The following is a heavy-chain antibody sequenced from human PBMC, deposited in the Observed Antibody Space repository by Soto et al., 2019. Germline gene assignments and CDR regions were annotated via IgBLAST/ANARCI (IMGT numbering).Heavy chain of an antibody. J-gene: IGHJ6*02. D-gene: IGHD6-6*01. CDR3: ARDRRAIASRPGDYYCGMDA. CDR1: GYTFTSYY. CDR2: INPSGGST. Sequence: ASVKVSCKASGYTFTSYYMHWVRQAPGQGLEWMGIINPSGGSTSYAQKFQGRVTMTRDTSTSTVYMELSSLRSEDTAVYYCARDRRAIASRPGDYYCGMDACPQGATATVFS. V-gene: IGHV1-46*01.